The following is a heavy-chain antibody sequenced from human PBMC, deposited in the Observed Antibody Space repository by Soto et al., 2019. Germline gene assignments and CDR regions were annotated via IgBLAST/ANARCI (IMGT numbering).Heavy chain of an antibody. Sequence: GGSLRLSCAASGFTFSSYSMHWVRQAPGRGLECVAVISYDGSNKFYRDSVKGRFTISRDNSKNTLYLQINSLRYEDTAVYYCARGDREDIAVVVGARPGEYGVDVWGQGTTVTVSS. CDR2: ISYDGSNK. CDR1: GFTFSSYS. J-gene: IGHJ6*02. D-gene: IGHD2-15*01. V-gene: IGHV3-30-3*01. CDR3: ARGDREDIAVVVGARPGEYGVDV.